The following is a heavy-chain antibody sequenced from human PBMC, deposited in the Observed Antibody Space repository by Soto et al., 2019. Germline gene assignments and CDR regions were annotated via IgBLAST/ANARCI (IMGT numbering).Heavy chain of an antibody. CDR1: GGTFSSYA. CDR3: ARERGYIGYCTNGVCYRGWFDP. J-gene: IGHJ5*02. CDR2: IIPIFGTA. V-gene: IGHV1-69*13. Sequence: SVKVSCKASGGTFSSYAISWVRQAPGQGLEWMGGIIPIFGTANYAQKFQGRVTITADESTSTAYMELSSLRSDDTAVYYCARERGYIGYCTNGVCYRGWFDPWGQGTLVTVSS. D-gene: IGHD2-8*01.